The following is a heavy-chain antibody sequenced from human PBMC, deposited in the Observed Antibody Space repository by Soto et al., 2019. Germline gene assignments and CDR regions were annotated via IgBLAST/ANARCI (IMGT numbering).Heavy chain of an antibody. Sequence: SETLSLTCTVSGGSISSYYWSWIRQPPGKGLEWIGYIYYSGNTIYNPSLKSRVTISVDTSKNQFSLKLSSVTAADTAVYYCARVYCSSTSCYNLDVWGQGTTVTVSS. CDR1: GGSISSYY. CDR2: IYYSGNT. D-gene: IGHD2-2*02. CDR3: ARVYCSSTSCYNLDV. J-gene: IGHJ6*02. V-gene: IGHV4-59*01.